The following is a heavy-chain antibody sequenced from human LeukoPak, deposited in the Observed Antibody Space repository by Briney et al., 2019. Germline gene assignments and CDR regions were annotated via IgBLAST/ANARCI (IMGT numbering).Heavy chain of an antibody. J-gene: IGHJ4*02. CDR1: GGSISSYY. CDR3: ARWGGDYFDY. CDR2: IYYSGST. V-gene: IGHV4-59*01. Sequence: SETLSLTCTVSGGSISSYYWSWIRQPPGMGLEWIGYIYYSGSTNYNPSLKSRVTISVDTSKNQFSLKLSSVTAADTAVYYCARWGGDYFDYWGQGTLVTVSS. D-gene: IGHD3-16*01.